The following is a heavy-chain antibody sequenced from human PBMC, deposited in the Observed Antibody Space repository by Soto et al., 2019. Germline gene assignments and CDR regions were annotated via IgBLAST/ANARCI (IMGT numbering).Heavy chain of an antibody. V-gene: IGHV3-11*01. CDR3: ARDLSNGGFDY. CDR2: ISNSGSTM. D-gene: IGHD3-10*01. Sequence: QLQLVESGGGLVKPGGSLRLSCAASGFTFSDYYASWIRQAPGKGLEWVSYISNSGSTMYYADSVKGRFTISRDNAKNSLHLQMNSLRAEDTAVYYCARDLSNGGFDYWGQGTLVTVSS. CDR1: GFTFSDYY. J-gene: IGHJ4*02.